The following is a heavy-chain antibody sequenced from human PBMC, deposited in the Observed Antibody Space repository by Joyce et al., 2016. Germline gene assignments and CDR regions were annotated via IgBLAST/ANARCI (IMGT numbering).Heavy chain of an antibody. CDR2: ITNSGAT. CDR1: GGPFRGFF. V-gene: IGHV4-34*01. D-gene: IGHD6-19*01. Sequence: QVQLQQWGAGLLKPSETLSLTCGVSGGPFRGFFWTWVRQPPGKGLEWIGDITNSGATNYNPSLKCRITFSVDTSKNQFSLKLTSLSAADTAVYYCARSQWLAPLMYWGQGTPVTVSS. J-gene: IGHJ4*02. CDR3: ARSQWLAPLMY.